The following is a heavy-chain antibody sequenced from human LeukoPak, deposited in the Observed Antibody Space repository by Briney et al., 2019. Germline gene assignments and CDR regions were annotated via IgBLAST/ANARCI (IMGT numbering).Heavy chain of an antibody. CDR1: GFTVSSTY. CDR3: AGRGSGYYYGMNV. J-gene: IGHJ6*02. D-gene: IGHD3-10*01. CDR2: ISGGGDT. Sequence: GGSLRLSCAPSGFTVSSTYMSWVRQAPGKGLEWVSIISGGGDTFYAGSVKGRFTISRHTSKNTLYLQMNSLRAEDTAVYYCAGRGSGYYYGMNVWGQGTTVTVSS. V-gene: IGHV3-66*01.